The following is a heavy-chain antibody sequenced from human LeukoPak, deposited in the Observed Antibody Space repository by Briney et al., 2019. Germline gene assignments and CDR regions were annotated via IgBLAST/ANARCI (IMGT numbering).Heavy chain of an antibody. CDR2: ISAYNGNT. CDR3: AAGMIVVVKGNYFDY. V-gene: IGHV1-18*01. Sequence: ASVKVSCKASGYTFTSYGISWVRQAPGQGLEWMGWISAYNGNTNYAQKLQGRVTMTTDTSTSTAYMELRSLRSDDTAVYYCAAGMIVVVKGNYFDYWGQGTLVTASS. CDR1: GYTFTSYG. J-gene: IGHJ4*02. D-gene: IGHD3-22*01.